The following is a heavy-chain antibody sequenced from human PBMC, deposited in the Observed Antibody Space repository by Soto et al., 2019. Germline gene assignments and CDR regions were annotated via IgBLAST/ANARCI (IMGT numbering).Heavy chain of an antibody. J-gene: IGHJ4*02. V-gene: IGHV3-30-3*01. Sequence: QVQLVESGGGVVQPGRSLRLSCAASGFTFSSYAMHWVRQAPGKGLELVAVISYDGSNKYYADSVKGRFTISRDNSKNTLYLQMNSLRAVDTAVYYCARVTHYYDSSGYSLGYWGQGTLVTVSS. CDR2: ISYDGSNK. CDR3: ARVTHYYDSSGYSLGY. CDR1: GFTFSSYA. D-gene: IGHD3-22*01.